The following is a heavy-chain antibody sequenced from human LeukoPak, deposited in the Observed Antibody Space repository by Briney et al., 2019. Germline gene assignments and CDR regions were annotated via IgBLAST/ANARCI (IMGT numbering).Heavy chain of an antibody. CDR2: IWSDSTNK. V-gene: IGHV3-33*01. CDR1: GVTFSTYA. D-gene: IGHD4-17*01. CDR3: ARDRLTTVTTFHFDY. J-gene: IGHJ4*02. Sequence: PGRSLRLSCAASGVTFSTYAMHWVRQAPGKGLEWVAVIWSDSTNKYYADPVRGRFTISRDNSKNTLYLQMSSLRAEDKVMYYCARDRLTTVTTFHFDYWGQGTLVTVSS.